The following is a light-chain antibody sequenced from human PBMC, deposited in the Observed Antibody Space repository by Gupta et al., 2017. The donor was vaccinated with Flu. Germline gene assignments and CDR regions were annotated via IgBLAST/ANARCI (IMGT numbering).Light chain of an antibody. CDR2: HTS. V-gene: IGKV3-20*01. J-gene: IGKJ1*01. CDR3: QQYGASPRT. CDR1: QSVSAGY. Sequence: EIVLTQSPATLSLSPGERATLSCKASQSVSAGYLAWYQQKSGQAPRLLMYHTSTRAAGISDRFSGSGSETDFALTISRLEPEDFAMYYCQQYGASPRTFGQGTKVEIK.